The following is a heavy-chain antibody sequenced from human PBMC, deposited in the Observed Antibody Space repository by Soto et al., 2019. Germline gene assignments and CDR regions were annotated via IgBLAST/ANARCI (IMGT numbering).Heavy chain of an antibody. Sequence: EVQVLDSGGGLVQPGGSLRLSCAASGVTFTNYPMAWVRQAPAKGLEWVSTISGSGGSTFYADSVKGRFTISRDNSKNTVYLQMNSLRVEDTAVYYGAKRPLTFEGSYFDYWGQGTLVTVSS. CDR3: AKRPLTFEGSYFDY. V-gene: IGHV3-23*01. CDR1: GVTFTNYP. J-gene: IGHJ4*02. CDR2: ISGSGGST. D-gene: IGHD3-10*01.